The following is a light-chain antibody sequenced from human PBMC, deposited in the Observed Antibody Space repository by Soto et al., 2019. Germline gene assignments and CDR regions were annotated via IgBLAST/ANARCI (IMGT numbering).Light chain of an antibody. Sequence: EIVLTQSPDTLSLSLGEGATLSCRASQSLSSHYLAWYQQKPGQPPRLLIYGASSRATGVPDRFSGGGSGTDFTLTINKLEPEDFAVYYCQQYSSSPLTFGGGTKVDIE. CDR2: GAS. CDR3: QQYSSSPLT. V-gene: IGKV3-20*01. J-gene: IGKJ4*01. CDR1: QSLSSHY.